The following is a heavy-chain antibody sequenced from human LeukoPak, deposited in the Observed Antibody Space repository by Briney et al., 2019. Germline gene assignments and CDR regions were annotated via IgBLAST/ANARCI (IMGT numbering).Heavy chain of an antibody. V-gene: IGHV3-23*01. CDR3: AKVGGYCSSTSCPYFDY. D-gene: IGHD2-2*01. Sequence: PGGSLRLSRAASGFTLTNYWMYCVREAPGKGLVWVSAISGSGGSTYYTDSVKGRFTISRDNSKNTLYLQMNSLRAEDTAVYYCAKVGGYCSSTSCPYFDYWGQGTLVTVSS. J-gene: IGHJ4*02. CDR2: ISGSGGST. CDR1: GFTLTNYW.